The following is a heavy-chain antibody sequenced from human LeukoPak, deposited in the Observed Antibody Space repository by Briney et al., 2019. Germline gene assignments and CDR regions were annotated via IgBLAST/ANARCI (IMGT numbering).Heavy chain of an antibody. V-gene: IGHV1-69*13. CDR3: ARELHCSSTSCYNSYYYGMDV. D-gene: IGHD2-2*02. J-gene: IGHJ6*02. CDR1: GGTFISYA. Sequence: ASVKVSCKASGGTFISYAISWVRQAPGQGLEWMGGIIPIFGTANYAQKFQGRVTITADESTSTAYMELSSLRSEDTAVYYCARELHCSSTSCYNSYYYGMDVWGQGTTVTVSS. CDR2: IIPIFGTA.